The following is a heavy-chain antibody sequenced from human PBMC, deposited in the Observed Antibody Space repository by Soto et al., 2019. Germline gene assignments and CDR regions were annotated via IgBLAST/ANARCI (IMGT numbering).Heavy chain of an antibody. CDR3: ARHSCDVLLWFGELLAHFNWFDP. CDR1: GGSISSSSYY. CDR2: IYYSGST. V-gene: IGHV4-39*01. Sequence: PSGTLSLTCXVSGGSISSSSYYWGWIRPPPGKGLEWIGSIYYSGSTYYNPSLKSRVTISVDTSKNQFSLKLSSVTAADTAVYYCARHSCDVLLWFGELLAHFNWFDPWGQGTLVTAPQ. J-gene: IGHJ5*02. D-gene: IGHD3-10*01.